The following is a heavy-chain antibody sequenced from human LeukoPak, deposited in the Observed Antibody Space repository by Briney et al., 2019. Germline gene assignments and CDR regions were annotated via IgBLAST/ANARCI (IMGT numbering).Heavy chain of an antibody. CDR1: GGSIISSSYY. D-gene: IGHD6-13*01. J-gene: IGHJ5*02. V-gene: IGHV4-39*07. Sequence: PSETLSLTCTVSGGSIISSSYYWDWIRQPPGKGLEWIGSIYYSGSTYYNPSLKSRVTISVDTSKNQFSLKLSSVTAADTAVYFCARAYSSSWYFNWFDPWGQGTLVTVSS. CDR2: IYYSGST. CDR3: ARAYSSSWYFNWFDP.